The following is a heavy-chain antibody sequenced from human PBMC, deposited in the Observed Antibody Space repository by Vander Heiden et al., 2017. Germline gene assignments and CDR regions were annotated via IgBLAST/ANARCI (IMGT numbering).Heavy chain of an antibody. D-gene: IGHD3-22*01. V-gene: IGHV4-39*01. CDR1: GGSISSSSYY. Sequence: LQLQESGPGLVKPSATLSLTCTVSGGSISSSSYYWGWIRQPPGKGLEWIGSIYYSGSTYYNPSLKRRVTISVDTSKNQFSLKMSSVTAADTAVYYCAGRTDSSGYYSIHAFDIWCQGTMVTVSS. CDR2: IYYSGST. J-gene: IGHJ3*02. CDR3: AGRTDSSGYYSIHAFDI.